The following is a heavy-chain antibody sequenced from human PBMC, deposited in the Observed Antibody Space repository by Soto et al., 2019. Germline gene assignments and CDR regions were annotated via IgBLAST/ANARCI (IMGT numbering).Heavy chain of an antibody. D-gene: IGHD4-17*01. V-gene: IGHV3-66*01. J-gene: IGHJ4*02. CDR2: IYSGGST. CDR3: ARDAVTTDHY. Sequence: EVQLVESGGGLVQPGGSLRLSCAASGFTVSSNYMSWVRQAPGKGLEWISVIYSGGSTYYADSVKGRFTISRDNSKNTLYLQINSLRAEDTAVYYCARDAVTTDHYWGQGTLVTVSS. CDR1: GFTVSSNY.